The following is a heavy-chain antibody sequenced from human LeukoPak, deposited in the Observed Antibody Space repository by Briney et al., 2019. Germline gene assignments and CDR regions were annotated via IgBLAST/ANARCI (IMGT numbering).Heavy chain of an antibody. CDR3: ARGVGYCSGGSCYVDYFDY. Sequence: ASETLSLTCTVSGGSISSYYWSWIRQPPGKGPEWIGYIYYSGSTNYNPSLKSRVTISVDTSKNQFSLKLSSVTAADTAVYYCARGVGYCSGGSCYVDYFDYWGQGTLVTVSS. J-gene: IGHJ4*02. D-gene: IGHD2-15*01. CDR2: IYYSGST. CDR1: GGSISSYY. V-gene: IGHV4-59*01.